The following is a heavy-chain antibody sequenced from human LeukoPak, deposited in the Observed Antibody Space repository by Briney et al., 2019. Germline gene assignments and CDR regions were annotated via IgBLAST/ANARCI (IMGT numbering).Heavy chain of an antibody. V-gene: IGHV1-69*05. CDR2: IIPIFGTA. CDR1: GGTFSSYA. Sequence: GASVKVSCKASGGTFSSYAISWVRQAPGQGLEWMGGIIPIFGTANYAQKLQGRVTMTTDTSTSTAYMELRSLRSDDTAVYYCARQSGSYYASPDYWGQGTLVTVSS. D-gene: IGHD1-26*01. J-gene: IGHJ4*02. CDR3: ARQSGSYYASPDY.